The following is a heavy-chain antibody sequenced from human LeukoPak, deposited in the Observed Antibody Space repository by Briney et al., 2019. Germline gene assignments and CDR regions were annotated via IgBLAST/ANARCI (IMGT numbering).Heavy chain of an antibody. D-gene: IGHD2-15*01. J-gene: IGHJ4*02. Sequence: PGRSLRLSCAASGFTFSSYGMHWVRQAPGKGLEWVAVISYDATYKYYADSVKGRFTISRDNSRDTLYLQMNSLRPEDTAMYYCAKDPSRLLYYLEYWGQGTLVTVSS. CDR1: GFTFSSYG. CDR3: AKDPSRLLYYLEY. CDR2: ISYDATYK. V-gene: IGHV3-30*18.